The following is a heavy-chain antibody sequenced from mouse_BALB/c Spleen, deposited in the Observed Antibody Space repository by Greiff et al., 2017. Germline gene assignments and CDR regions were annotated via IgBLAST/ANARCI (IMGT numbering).Heavy chain of an antibody. V-gene: IGHV1S81*02. Sequence: QVQLQQPGAELVKPGASVKLSCKASGYTFTSYYMYWVKQRPGQGLEWIGGINPSNGGTNSNEKFKSKATLTVDKSSSTAYMQLSSLTSEDSAVYYCTREDYGNSDYYARDYWGQGTSVTVSS. D-gene: IGHD2-1*01. CDR1: GYTFTSYY. J-gene: IGHJ4*01. CDR2: INPSNGGT. CDR3: TREDYGNSDYYARDY.